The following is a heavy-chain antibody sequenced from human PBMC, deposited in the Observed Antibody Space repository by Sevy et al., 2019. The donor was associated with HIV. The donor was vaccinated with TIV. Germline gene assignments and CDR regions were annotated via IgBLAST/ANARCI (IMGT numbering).Heavy chain of an antibody. CDR1: GFTFSNYA. Sequence: GGSLRLSCAASGFTFSNYAMTWVRQAPGKGLEWVSGIRRTGDHIYYAGSVKGRFTISRDNSKNTLYLQMNSLRAEDTAVYYCAKDWTTGTHDEHFDYWGQGTLVTVSS. CDR2: IRRTGDHI. J-gene: IGHJ4*02. CDR3: AKDWTTGTHDEHFDY. V-gene: IGHV3-23*01. D-gene: IGHD1-1*01.